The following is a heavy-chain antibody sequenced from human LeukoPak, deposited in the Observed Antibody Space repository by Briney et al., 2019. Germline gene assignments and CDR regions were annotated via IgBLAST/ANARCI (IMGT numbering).Heavy chain of an antibody. CDR2: INWNGGST. D-gene: IGHD2-2*01. V-gene: IGHV3-20*04. CDR1: GFTFDDYG. J-gene: IGHJ4*02. CDR3: ARDREYQLLSFLDY. Sequence: PGGSLRLSCAAAGFTFDDYGMSWVRHAPGKGLEWGSGINWNGGSTGYADSVKGRFTISRDNAKNSLYLQMNSLRGEDTALYYCARDREYQLLSFLDYWGQGTLVTVSS.